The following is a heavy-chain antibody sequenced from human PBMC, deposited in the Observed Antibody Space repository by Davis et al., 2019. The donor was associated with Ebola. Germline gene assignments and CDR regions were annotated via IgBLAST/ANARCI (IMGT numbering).Heavy chain of an antibody. Sequence: GESLKISCAASGFTFSSYWMSWVRQAPGKGLEWVSAISGSGGSTYYADSVKGRFTISRDNSKNTLYLQMNSLRAEDTAVYYCAKGACSGGSCYSIYYYYGMDVWGQGTTVTVSS. D-gene: IGHD2-15*01. V-gene: IGHV3-23*01. J-gene: IGHJ6*02. CDR1: GFTFSSYW. CDR2: ISGSGGST. CDR3: AKGACSGGSCYSIYYYYGMDV.